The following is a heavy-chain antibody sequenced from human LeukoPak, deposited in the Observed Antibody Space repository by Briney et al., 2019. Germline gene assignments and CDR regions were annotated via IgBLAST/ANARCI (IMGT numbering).Heavy chain of an antibody. Sequence: GESLKISCKGSGYSFISYWIGWVRQMPGKGLEWMGIIFPGDSDTRYSPSFQGQVTISADKSISTAYLQWSSLKASDTAMYYCARGPKGCSGGSCYSKYFDYWGQGTLATVSS. CDR3: ARGPKGCSGGSCYSKYFDY. D-gene: IGHD2-15*01. J-gene: IGHJ4*02. CDR1: GYSFISYW. CDR2: IFPGDSDT. V-gene: IGHV5-51*01.